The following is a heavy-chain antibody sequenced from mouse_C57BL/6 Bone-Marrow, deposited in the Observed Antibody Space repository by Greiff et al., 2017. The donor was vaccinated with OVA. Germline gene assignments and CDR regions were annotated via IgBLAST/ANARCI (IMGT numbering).Heavy chain of an antibody. CDR3: ARTGLRRGTWFAY. Sequence: EVQLVEPGGGLVKPGGSLKLSCAASGFTFSDYGMHWVRQAPEKGLEWVAYISSGSSTIYYADTVKGRFTISRDNAKNTLFLQMTSLRSEDTAMYYCARTGLRRGTWFAYWGQGTLVTVSA. V-gene: IGHV5-17*01. J-gene: IGHJ3*01. CDR2: ISSGSSTI. D-gene: IGHD2-4*01. CDR1: GFTFSDYG.